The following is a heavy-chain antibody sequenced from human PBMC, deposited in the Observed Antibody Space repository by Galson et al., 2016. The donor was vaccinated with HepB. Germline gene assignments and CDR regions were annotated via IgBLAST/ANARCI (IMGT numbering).Heavy chain of an antibody. CDR1: GGSISSSSRYY. V-gene: IGHV4-39*01. Sequence: SETLSLTCTVSGGSISSSSRYYWGWIRQPPGKGLEWIGTLYYSGTTYYNPSLKSRVTISVDTSKNQFSLKLSSVTAADTAVYYCARYPTPDNWNDDRRDYWGQGTLVTVSS. CDR2: LYYSGTT. D-gene: IGHD1-1*01. J-gene: IGHJ4*02. CDR3: ARYPTPDNWNDDRRDY.